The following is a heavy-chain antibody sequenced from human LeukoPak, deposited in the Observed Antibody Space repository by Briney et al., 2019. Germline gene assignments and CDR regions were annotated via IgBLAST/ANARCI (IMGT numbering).Heavy chain of an antibody. Sequence: GGSLRLSCVASGFTFSSYSLNWVRQAPGKGLEWVAVISYDGRNIHYPDSVKGRFTISRDISTDTLWLQMDSLRTEDTAVYYGAKGPLRGTAAAIDYWGQGTLVTVSS. D-gene: IGHD2-2*01. CDR2: ISYDGRNI. CDR1: GFTFSSYS. J-gene: IGHJ4*02. V-gene: IGHV3-30*18. CDR3: AKGPLRGTAAAIDY.